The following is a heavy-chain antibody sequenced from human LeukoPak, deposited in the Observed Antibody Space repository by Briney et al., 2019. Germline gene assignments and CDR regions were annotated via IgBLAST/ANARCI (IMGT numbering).Heavy chain of an antibody. V-gene: IGHV4-30-4*01. D-gene: IGHD2-8*01. CDR1: GGSISSGDYY. CDR2: IYYSGST. J-gene: IGHJ4*02. CDR3: ASELMVYATLHY. Sequence: SQTLSLTCTVSGGSISSGDYYWSWSRQPPGKGLEWIGYIYYSGSTYYNPSLKSRVTISVDTSKNQFSLKLSSVTAADTAVYYCASELMVYATLHYWGQGTLVTVSS.